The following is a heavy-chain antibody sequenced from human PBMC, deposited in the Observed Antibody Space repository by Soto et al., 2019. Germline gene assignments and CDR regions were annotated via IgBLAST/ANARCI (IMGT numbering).Heavy chain of an antibody. Sequence: ASVKVSCKTSGYTFTSYDINWVRQASGQGLEWVGWMNTNNGYTAYAPKFQGRVTVTRNTSIRTVYMELSSLGSEDTAVYYCAREWSAAGNYYGMDVWGQGTTVTVSS. CDR1: GYTFTSYD. CDR3: AREWSAAGNYYGMDV. J-gene: IGHJ6*02. D-gene: IGHD6-13*01. V-gene: IGHV1-8*01. CDR2: MNTNNGYT.